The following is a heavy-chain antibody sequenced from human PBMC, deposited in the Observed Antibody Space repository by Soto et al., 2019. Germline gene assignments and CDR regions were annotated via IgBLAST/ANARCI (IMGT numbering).Heavy chain of an antibody. J-gene: IGHJ4*02. CDR1: GGSISSSSYC. D-gene: IGHD6-13*01. V-gene: IGHV4-39*01. Sequence: SETLSLTCTVSGGSISSSSYCWGWIRQPPGKGLEWIGSIYYSGSTYYNPSLKSRVTISVDTSKNQFSLKLSSVTAADTAVYYCARQIAAGTFYWGQGTLVTVSS. CDR2: IYYSGST. CDR3: ARQIAAGTFY.